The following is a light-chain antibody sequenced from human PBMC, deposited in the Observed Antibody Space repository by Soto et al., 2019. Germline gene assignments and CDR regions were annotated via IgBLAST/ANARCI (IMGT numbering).Light chain of an antibody. CDR1: QSVSFY. CDR2: DTS. Sequence: VLTQSPATLSLSPGERATLSCRASQSVSFYLAWYQQKPGQAPRLLIYDTSKRAPGIPARFSGSGSGTDFTLTITSVEPEDVAVYYCQQRHDWPPATFGEGTKVEIK. V-gene: IGKV3-11*01. CDR3: QQRHDWPPAT. J-gene: IGKJ4*01.